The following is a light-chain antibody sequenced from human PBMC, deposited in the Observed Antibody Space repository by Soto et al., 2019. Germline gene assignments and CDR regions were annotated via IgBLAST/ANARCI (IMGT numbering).Light chain of an antibody. J-gene: IGLJ2*01. V-gene: IGLV2-14*01. Sequence: QSVLTQPASVSASPGQSITISCTGTSSEIGAYNYVSWYQQPPGKAPKLIIYDVGVRPSGVSSRFSGSKSANTASLTISGLQAEDEGDYYCTSYTTSTIVAFGGGTKVTVL. CDR3: TSYTTSTIVA. CDR1: SSEIGAYNY. CDR2: DVG.